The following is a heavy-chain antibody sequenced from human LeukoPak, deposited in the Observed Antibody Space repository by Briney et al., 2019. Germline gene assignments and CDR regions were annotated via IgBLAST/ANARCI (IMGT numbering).Heavy chain of an antibody. CDR1: GFTFSSYG. J-gene: IGHJ5*02. V-gene: IGHV3-23*01. CDR3: AKPHYDILTGYQTPNWFDP. Sequence: GSLRLSCAASGFTFSSYGMSWVRQAPGKGLEWVSAISGSGGSTYYADSVKGRFTISRDNSKNTLYLQMNSLRAEDTAVYYCAKPHYDILTGYQTPNWFDPWGQGTLVTVSS. CDR2: ISGSGGST. D-gene: IGHD3-9*01.